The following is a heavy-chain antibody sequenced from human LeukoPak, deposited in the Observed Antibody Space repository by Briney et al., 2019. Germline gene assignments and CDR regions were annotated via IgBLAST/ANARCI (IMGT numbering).Heavy chain of an antibody. V-gene: IGHV4-34*01. J-gene: IGHJ6*03. CDR1: GGSFSGYY. D-gene: IGHD3-3*01. CDR2: INHSGST. CDR3: ARGYYDFWSGYLYKGNYYYMDV. Sequence: PSETLSLTCAVYGGSFSGYYWSWIRQPPGKGLKWIGEINHSGSTNYNPSLKSRVTISVDTSKNQFSLKLSSVTAADTAVYYCARGYYDFWSGYLYKGNYYYMDVWGKGTTVTVSS.